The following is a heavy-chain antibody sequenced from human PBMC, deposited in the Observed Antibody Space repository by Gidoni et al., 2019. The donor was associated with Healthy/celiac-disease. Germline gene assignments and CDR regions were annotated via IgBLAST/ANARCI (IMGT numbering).Heavy chain of an antibody. CDR1: GFTFSSYD. CDR2: IGTAGDT. Sequence: EVQLVASGGGLVQPGGSLRLSCAAAGFTFSSYDMHWVRQATGKGLEWVSAIGTAGDTYYPGSVKGRFTISRENAKNSLYLQMNSLRAGDTAVYYCARASSGSSYDAFDIWGQGTMVTVSS. V-gene: IGHV3-13*01. J-gene: IGHJ3*02. CDR3: ARASSGSSYDAFDI. D-gene: IGHD1-26*01.